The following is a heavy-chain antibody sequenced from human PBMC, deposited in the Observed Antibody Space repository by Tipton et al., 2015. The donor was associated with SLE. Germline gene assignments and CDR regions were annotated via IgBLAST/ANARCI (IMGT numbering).Heavy chain of an antibody. CDR2: IWYDGSDT. CDR3: AKMKYTNYGGFDH. CDR1: GFTFGDFG. J-gene: IGHJ4*02. V-gene: IGHV3-33*06. D-gene: IGHD4-11*01. Sequence: RSLRLSCTASGFTFGDFGVSWVRQAPGKGLDWVAVIWYDGSDTSYADSVKGRFTISRDNSNNTLYLQMNSLRAEDTAVYFCAKMKYTNYGGFDHWGQGTLVTVSS.